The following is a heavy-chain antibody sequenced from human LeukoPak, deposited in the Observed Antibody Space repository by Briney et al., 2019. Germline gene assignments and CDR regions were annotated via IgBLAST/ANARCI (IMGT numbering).Heavy chain of an antibody. V-gene: IGHV3-74*03. Sequence: GGSLRLSCAASGFTFSSYWMHWVRQAPGRELVWVSRINRDGSDTTYADSVRGRFTISRDNAKNSLYLQMNSLRADDTAVYYCARGRGYADPIGGQGTLVTVSS. D-gene: IGHD1-1*01. CDR2: INRDGSDT. CDR3: ARGRGYADPI. J-gene: IGHJ4*02. CDR1: GFTFSSYW.